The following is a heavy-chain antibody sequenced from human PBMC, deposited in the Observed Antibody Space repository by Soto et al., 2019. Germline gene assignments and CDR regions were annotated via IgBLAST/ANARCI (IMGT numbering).Heavy chain of an antibody. V-gene: IGHV4-59*08. Sequence: AETLSLTCTVSGGSVSNYYWSWIRQPPGKGLEWIGYIYYTGNTNYNPSLKSRVTISIDTSKNQFSLKLSSVTAADTAVYSCARLRTYGAYFDYWGQGTLVTVSS. CDR3: ARLRTYGAYFDY. CDR2: IYYTGNT. J-gene: IGHJ4*02. CDR1: GGSVSNYY. D-gene: IGHD3-10*01.